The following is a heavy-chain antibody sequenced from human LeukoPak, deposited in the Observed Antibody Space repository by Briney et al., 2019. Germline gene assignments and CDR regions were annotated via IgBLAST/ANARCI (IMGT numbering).Heavy chain of an antibody. CDR1: GGSISSGGYY. CDR2: IYYSGST. CDR3: ARGLNDYGGNSFPAFDI. V-gene: IGHV4-31*03. D-gene: IGHD4-17*01. Sequence: PSETLSLTCTVSGGSISSGGYYWSWIRQHPGTGLEWLGYIYYSGSTYYNPSLKSRVTISVDTSKNQFSLKLSSVTAADTAVYYCARGLNDYGGNSFPAFDIWGQGTMVTVSS. J-gene: IGHJ3*02.